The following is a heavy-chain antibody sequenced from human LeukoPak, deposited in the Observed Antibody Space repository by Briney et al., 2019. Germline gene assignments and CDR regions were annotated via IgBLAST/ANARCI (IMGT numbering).Heavy chain of an antibody. V-gene: IGHV1-18*01. Sequence: GASVKVSCKASGYTFTSYGISWVRQAPGQGLEWMGWISAYNGNTNYAQKLQGRVTMTTDTSTSTAYMELRSLRSDDTAVYYCARDVGEGVVPAANPYWGQGTLVTVSS. J-gene: IGHJ4*02. CDR2: ISAYNGNT. D-gene: IGHD2-2*01. CDR3: ARDVGEGVVPAANPY. CDR1: GYTFTSYG.